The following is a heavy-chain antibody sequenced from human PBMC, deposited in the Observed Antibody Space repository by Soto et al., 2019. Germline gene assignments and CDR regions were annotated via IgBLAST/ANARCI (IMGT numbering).Heavy chain of an antibody. CDR1: GFTFSSYA. Sequence: QVQLVESGGGVVQPGRSLRLSCAASGFTFSSYAMHWVRQAPGKGLEWVAVISYDGSNKYYADSVKGRFTISRDNSKNPLYLKMNSLRAEDTAVYYCASPIVVVTATLGAFDIWGQGTMVTVSS. D-gene: IGHD2-21*02. V-gene: IGHV3-30-3*01. CDR2: ISYDGSNK. CDR3: ASPIVVVTATLGAFDI. J-gene: IGHJ3*02.